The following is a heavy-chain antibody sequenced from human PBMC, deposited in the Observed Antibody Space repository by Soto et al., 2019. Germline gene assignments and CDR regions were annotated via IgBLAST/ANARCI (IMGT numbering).Heavy chain of an antibody. V-gene: IGHV3-73*01. CDR1: GFTFSGSA. CDR2: IRSKGNNYAT. Sequence: EVQLVESGGGLVQPGGSLKLSCAASGFTFSGSAMHWVRQASGKGLEWVGRIRSKGNNYATAYGASLKGRITISRDDSKNKAYLQMDSLITGDTAVYYCSRQGFDFWSGQPQYYMDVRGKGTTVTVSS. CDR3: SRQGFDFWSGQPQYYMDV. J-gene: IGHJ6*03. D-gene: IGHD3-3*01.